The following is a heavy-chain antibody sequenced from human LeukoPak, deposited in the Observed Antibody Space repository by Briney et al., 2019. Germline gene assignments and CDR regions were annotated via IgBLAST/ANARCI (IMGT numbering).Heavy chain of an antibody. CDR1: GYFFNSYW. D-gene: IGHD5-18*01. CDR3: ARHEQLWLHEDY. Sequence: GESLKISWKGCGYFFNSYWIGWVRQMPGKGLEWMGIIYPGDSDTRYSPSFQGQVTISADKSISTAYLQWSSLKASDTAMYYCARHEQLWLHEDYWGQGTLVTVSS. J-gene: IGHJ4*02. CDR2: IYPGDSDT. V-gene: IGHV5-51*01.